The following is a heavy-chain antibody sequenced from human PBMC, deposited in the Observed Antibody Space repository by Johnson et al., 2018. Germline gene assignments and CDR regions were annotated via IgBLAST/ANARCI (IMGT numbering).Heavy chain of an antibody. D-gene: IGHD2-21*02. V-gene: IGHV3-7*01. J-gene: IGHJ3*02. CDR3: ARGVHCGGDCYSWGAFDI. Sequence: EVQLLESGGGLVQPGGSLRLSCAASGFTFSTYWMTWLRQAPGKGLEWVALIWYDASKKYYVDSVKGRFTISRDNAKNSRYLQMNSLSDEDTAVYYCARGVHCGGDCYSWGAFDIWGQGTMVTVSS. CDR1: GFTFSTYW. CDR2: IWYDASKK.